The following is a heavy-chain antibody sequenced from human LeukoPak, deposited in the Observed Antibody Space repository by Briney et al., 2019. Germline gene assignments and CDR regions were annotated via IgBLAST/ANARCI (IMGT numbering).Heavy chain of an antibody. CDR3: AKANRIAARHPQHFQH. CDR1: GFTFSSYA. D-gene: IGHD6-6*01. J-gene: IGHJ1*01. V-gene: IGHV3-23*01. Sequence: QPGGSLRLSCAASGFTFSSYAMSWVRQAPGKGLEWVSAISGSGGSTYYADSVKGRFAISRDNSKNTLYLQMNSLRAEDTAVYYCAKANRIAARHPQHFQHWGQGTLVTVSS. CDR2: ISGSGGST.